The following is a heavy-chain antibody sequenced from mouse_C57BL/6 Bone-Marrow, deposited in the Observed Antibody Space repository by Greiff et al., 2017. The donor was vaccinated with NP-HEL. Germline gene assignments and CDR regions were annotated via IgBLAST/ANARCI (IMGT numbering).Heavy chain of an antibody. Sequence: VQLQQSGPELVKPGASVKISCKASGYAFSSSWMNWVKQRPGKGLEWIGRIYPGDGDTNYNGKFKGKATLTADKSTSTAYMQLRSLTSEDSAVYFCATFYYDYDYWGQGTTLTVSS. J-gene: IGHJ2*01. CDR2: IYPGDGDT. V-gene: IGHV1-82*01. CDR3: ATFYYDYDY. D-gene: IGHD2-4*01. CDR1: GYAFSSSW.